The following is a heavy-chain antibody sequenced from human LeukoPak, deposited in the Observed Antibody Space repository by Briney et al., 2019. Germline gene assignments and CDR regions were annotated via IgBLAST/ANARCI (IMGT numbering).Heavy chain of an antibody. D-gene: IGHD2-21*02. CDR3: ARDLLAYCGGDCSKPLDY. CDR1: GVSISSSNSY. J-gene: IGHJ4*02. V-gene: IGHV4-39*02. Sequence: SETLSLTCTVSGVSISSSNSYWGWIRQPPGKGLEWIGSIYYSGNTYYNASLKSQVSISIDTSKNQFSLRLTSVTAADTAVYYCARDLLAYCGGDCSKPLDYWGQGTLVTVSS. CDR2: IYYSGNT.